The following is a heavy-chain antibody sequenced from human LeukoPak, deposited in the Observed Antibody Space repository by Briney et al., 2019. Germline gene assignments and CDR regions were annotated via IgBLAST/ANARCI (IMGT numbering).Heavy chain of an antibody. CDR3: ARRELKSYYYDSSGYFQDDY. D-gene: IGHD3-22*01. CDR1: GYTFTGYY. Sequence: GASVKVSCKTSGYTFTGYYMHWVRQAPGQGLEWMGWINPNSGGTNYAQKFQGRVTMTRDTSISTAYMELSRLRSDDTAVYYCARRELKSYYYDSSGYFQDDYWGQGTLVTVSS. CDR2: INPNSGGT. J-gene: IGHJ4*02. V-gene: IGHV1-2*02.